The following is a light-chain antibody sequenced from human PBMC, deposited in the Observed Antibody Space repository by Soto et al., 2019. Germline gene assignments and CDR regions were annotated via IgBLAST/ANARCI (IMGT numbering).Light chain of an antibody. Sequence: QSVLTQPPSASGTPGQRVTISCSGGSSNIGKNDVNWHQQLPVTAPRLLIYNNNQRPSGVPDRFSGSKSGTSASLAISGLHSDDDADYYWASGDGSVDGPYGFGTGTKLTVL. CDR2: NNN. J-gene: IGLJ1*01. CDR3: ASGDGSVDGPYG. CDR1: SSNIGKND. V-gene: IGLV1-44*01.